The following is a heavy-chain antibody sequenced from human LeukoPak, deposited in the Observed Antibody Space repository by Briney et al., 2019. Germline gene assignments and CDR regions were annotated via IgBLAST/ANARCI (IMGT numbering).Heavy chain of an antibody. D-gene: IGHD2-15*01. V-gene: IGHV4-34*01. CDR1: GGSFSGYY. Sequence: SETLSLTCAVYGGSFSGYYWSWIRQPPGKGLEWIGEINHSGSTNYNPSLKSRVTISVDTSKNQISLKLSSVTAADTAVYYCARSYWYFDYWGQGTLVTVSS. J-gene: IGHJ4*02. CDR3: ARSYWYFDY. CDR2: INHSGST.